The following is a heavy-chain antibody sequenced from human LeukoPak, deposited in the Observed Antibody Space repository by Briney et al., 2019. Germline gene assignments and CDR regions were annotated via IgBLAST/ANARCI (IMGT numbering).Heavy chain of an antibody. V-gene: IGHV3-11*04. J-gene: IGHJ4*02. D-gene: IGHD2-15*01. CDR2: ISSSGSTI. Sequence: PGGSLRLSCAASGFTFSNAWMSWVRQAPGKGLEWVSYISSSGSTIYYADSVKGRFTISRDNAKNSLYLQMHSLRAEDTAVYYCARWSPTRGYCSGDSCHFDYWGQGTLVTVSS. CDR1: GFTFSNAW. CDR3: ARWSPTRGYCSGDSCHFDY.